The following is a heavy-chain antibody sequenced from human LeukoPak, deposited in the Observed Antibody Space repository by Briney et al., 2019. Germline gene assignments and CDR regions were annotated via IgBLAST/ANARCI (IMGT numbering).Heavy chain of an antibody. D-gene: IGHD7-27*01. J-gene: IGHJ4*02. CDR2: IYSGGST. V-gene: IGHV3-66*01. Sequence: PGGSLRFSCAASGFTFSSYGMSWVRQAPGKGLEWVSVIYSGGSTYYADSVKGRFTISRDNSKNTLYLQMNRLRAEDTAVYYCAREMGTTLDYWGQGTLVTVSS. CDR1: GFTFSSYG. CDR3: AREMGTTLDY.